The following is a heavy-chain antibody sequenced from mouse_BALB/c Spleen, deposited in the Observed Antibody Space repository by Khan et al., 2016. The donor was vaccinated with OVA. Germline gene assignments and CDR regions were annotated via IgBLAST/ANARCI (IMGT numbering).Heavy chain of an antibody. V-gene: IGHV3-6*02. D-gene: IGHD3-1*01. CDR3: ARGGSSGPAWFAY. CDR2: IRYDGNS. J-gene: IGHJ3*01. CDR1: GYSITSGYF. Sequence: EVQLQESGPGLVKPSQSLSLTCSVTGYSITSGYFWNWIRQFPGNNLEWMGYIRYDGNSNYNTSLKNRISITRDTSKNQFFLQLHSVTPEDTATYYCARGGSSGPAWFAYWGQGTLFTVSA.